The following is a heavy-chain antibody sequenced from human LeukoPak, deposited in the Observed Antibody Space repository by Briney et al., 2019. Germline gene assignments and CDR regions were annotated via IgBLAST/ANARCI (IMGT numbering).Heavy chain of an antibody. J-gene: IGHJ3*02. D-gene: IGHD3-22*01. Sequence: PGGSLRLSCAASGFTFSSYGMSWVRQAPGKGLVWVSRIKSDGSSTSYADSVKGRFTISRDNAKNTLYLQMNSLRAEDTAVYYCARSSGYYHDAFDIWGQGTMVTVSS. CDR3: ARSSGYYHDAFDI. CDR2: IKSDGSST. CDR1: GFTFSSYG. V-gene: IGHV3-74*01.